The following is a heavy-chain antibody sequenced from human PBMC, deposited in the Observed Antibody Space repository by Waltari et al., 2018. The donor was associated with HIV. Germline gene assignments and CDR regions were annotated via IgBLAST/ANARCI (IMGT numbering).Heavy chain of an antibody. Sequence: EVQLVETGGGLIQPGGSLRLSCAASGFTVSSHYMSWVSPAPGKGLAWVSVIYSGVSTYDADSVKGRFTISRDNSKNTLYLQMNSLRAEDTAVYYCARVSSRSPYGGGRYFDYWGQGTLVTVSS. CDR2: IYSGVST. CDR1: GFTVSSHY. D-gene: IGHD4-17*01. V-gene: IGHV3-53*02. CDR3: ARVSSRSPYGGGRYFDY. J-gene: IGHJ4*02.